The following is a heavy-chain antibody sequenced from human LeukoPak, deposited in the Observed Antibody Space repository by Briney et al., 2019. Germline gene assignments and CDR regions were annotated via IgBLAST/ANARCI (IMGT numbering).Heavy chain of an antibody. Sequence: SETLSLTCSVSGASITSYYWSWIRQPPGKGLEWIGYIYHTGSANYNPSLKSRVSMSLDTSKNQFSLNLPSVIAADTAVYYCARVAGAGSLFDSWGQGTLVTVSS. CDR3: ARVAGAGSLFDS. D-gene: IGHD6-19*01. V-gene: IGHV4-59*01. CDR1: GASITSYY. CDR2: IYHTGSA. J-gene: IGHJ4*02.